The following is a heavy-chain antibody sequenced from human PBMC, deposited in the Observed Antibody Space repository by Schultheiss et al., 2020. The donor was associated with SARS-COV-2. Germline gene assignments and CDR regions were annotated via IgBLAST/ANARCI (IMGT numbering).Heavy chain of an antibody. CDR2: IYTSGST. CDR1: GGSFSGYY. CDR3: AREDTMVWGVINSRLILRGMDV. V-gene: IGHV4-4*08. D-gene: IGHD3-10*01. J-gene: IGHJ6*02. Sequence: SETLSLTCAVYGGSFSGYYWSWIRQPPGKGLEWIGRIYTSGSTNYNPSLKSRVTISVDTSKNQFSLKLSSVTAADTAVYYCAREDTMVWGVINSRLILRGMDVWGQGTTVTVSS.